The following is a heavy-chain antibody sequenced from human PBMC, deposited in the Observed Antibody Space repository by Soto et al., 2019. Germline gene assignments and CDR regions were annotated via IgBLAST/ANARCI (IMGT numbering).Heavy chain of an antibody. D-gene: IGHD3-10*02. CDR3: ARENAFYSFRGVGQPYFDY. J-gene: IGHJ4*02. CDR1: GGSISSYY. V-gene: IGHV4-59*01. Sequence: SETLSLTCTVSGGSISSYYWSWIRQPPGKGLEWIGYIYYSGSTNYNPSLKSRVTISVDTPKNQFSLKLSSVTAADTAVYYCARENAFYSFRGVGQPYFDYWGQGTLVTVSS. CDR2: IYYSGST.